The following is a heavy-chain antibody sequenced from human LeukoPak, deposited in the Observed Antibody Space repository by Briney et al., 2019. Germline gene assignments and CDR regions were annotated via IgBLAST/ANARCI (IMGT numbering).Heavy chain of an antibody. J-gene: IGHJ3*02. CDR2: INTYNGNT. Sequence: ASVKVSCKASGYTFTSYGISWVRQAPGQGLEWMGWINTYNGNTLYAQKLQGRVTMTTDTSTTTAYMELRSLRSDDTAVYFCARDRRRYCSGGSCSDAFDIWGQGTMVTVPS. CDR1: GYTFTSYG. CDR3: ARDRRRYCSGGSCSDAFDI. D-gene: IGHD2-15*01. V-gene: IGHV1-18*04.